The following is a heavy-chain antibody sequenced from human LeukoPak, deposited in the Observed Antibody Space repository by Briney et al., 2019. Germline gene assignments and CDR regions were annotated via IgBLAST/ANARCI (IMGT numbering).Heavy chain of an antibody. Sequence: GGSLRLSCAASGFTFDSYSMNWVRQVPGKGLEWVSSISSTASFIYYADSVKGRFTISRDNAKNSLYLQMNSLRAEDTAVYYCAREVYCSGDCPSDYWGQGTLVTVSS. CDR3: AREVYCSGDCPSDY. CDR2: ISSTASFI. CDR1: GFTFDSYS. V-gene: IGHV3-21*01. D-gene: IGHD2-21*02. J-gene: IGHJ4*02.